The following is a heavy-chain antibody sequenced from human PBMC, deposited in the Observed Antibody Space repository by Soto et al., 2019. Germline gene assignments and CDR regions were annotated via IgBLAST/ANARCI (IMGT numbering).Heavy chain of an antibody. J-gene: IGHJ5*02. V-gene: IGHV3-30*18. CDR2: VSNDGSNK. CDR3: AKDSSGGMVTNWLDP. D-gene: IGHD2-15*01. CDR1: GFTFSSYG. Sequence: QVQLVESGGGVVQPGRSLRLSCAASGFTFSSYGMHWVRQAPGEGLEWVAFVSNDGSNKYYVDSVKGRFTISRDNSKNTLYLQMNSLRAEDTAVYYCAKDSSGGMVTNWLDPWGHGTLVTVSS.